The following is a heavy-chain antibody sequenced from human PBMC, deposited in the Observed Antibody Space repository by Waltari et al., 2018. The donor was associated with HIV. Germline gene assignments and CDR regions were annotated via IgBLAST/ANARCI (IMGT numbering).Heavy chain of an antibody. Sequence: QAHLVQSGAEVKTPGASVKVSCKASGYTFTNNDIHGVRQPPGQGREWMGWISATNGNTNYAQKFQGRVTMTTDTSTSTAYMGRRSLRSEDTAVYYCAREVPHTAMIYDAFDIWGQGTVVTVSS. CDR1: GYTFTNND. D-gene: IGHD5-18*01. CDR3: AREVPHTAMIYDAFDI. CDR2: ISATNGNT. V-gene: IGHV1-18*01. J-gene: IGHJ3*02.